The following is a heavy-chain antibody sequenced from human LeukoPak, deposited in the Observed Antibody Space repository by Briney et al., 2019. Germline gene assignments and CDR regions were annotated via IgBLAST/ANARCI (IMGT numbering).Heavy chain of an antibody. CDR1: GFSFSDDW. CDR3: TTVTMVRDYDY. D-gene: IGHD3-10*01. CDR2: IKHKRDGGTT. V-gene: IGHV3-15*01. J-gene: IGHJ4*02. Sequence: GGSLRLSCGASGFSFSDDWMSWVRQAPGKGLEWVGRIKHKRDGGTTDYAAPVKGRFTISRDDSKNMLYLEMNSLKIEDTAVYYCTTVTMVRDYDYWGRGTLVTVSS.